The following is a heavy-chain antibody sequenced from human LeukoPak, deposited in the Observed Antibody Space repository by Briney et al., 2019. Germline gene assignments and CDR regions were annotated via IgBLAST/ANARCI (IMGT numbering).Heavy chain of an antibody. V-gene: IGHV4-59*01. CDR2: IYYSGST. D-gene: IGHD2-21*01. J-gene: IGHJ4*02. Sequence: SETLSLTCAVSGYSISSVYYWGWIRQPPGKGLEWIGYIYYSGSTNYNPSLKSRVSMSLDTSKNQFSLKLSSVTAADTAVYYCARGPYGRFDYWGQGMLVTVSS. CDR1: GYSISSVYY. CDR3: ARGPYGRFDY.